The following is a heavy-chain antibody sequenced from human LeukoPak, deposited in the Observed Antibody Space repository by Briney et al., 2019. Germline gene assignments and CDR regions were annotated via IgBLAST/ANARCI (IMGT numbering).Heavy chain of an antibody. J-gene: IGHJ4*02. Sequence: SETLSLTCTVSGGSISSSSYYWGWIRQPPGKGLEWIGSIYYTGSTYYNPSLKSRVTITVDTSKNQFSLRLSSVTAADTAVYYCARYCRTTSCYTHDYWGQGTLVTVSS. CDR1: GGSISSSSYY. CDR3: ARYCRTTSCYTHDY. CDR2: IYYTGST. D-gene: IGHD2-2*01. V-gene: IGHV4-39*07.